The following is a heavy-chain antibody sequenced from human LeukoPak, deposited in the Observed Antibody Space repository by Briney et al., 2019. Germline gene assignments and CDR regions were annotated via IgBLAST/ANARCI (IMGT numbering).Heavy chain of an antibody. CDR3: ARDLGYSYGRHRYNWFDP. CDR2: INGGNGNT. D-gene: IGHD5-18*01. J-gene: IGHJ5*02. V-gene: IGHV1-3*01. CDR1: GYTLTSYY. Sequence: ASVKVSCKASGYTLTSYYLHWVRQAPGQRPEWMGWINGGNGNTKYSEKLQGRVAITRDISASTAYMELSSLRSDDTAVYYCARDLGYSYGRHRYNWFDPWGQGTLVTVSS.